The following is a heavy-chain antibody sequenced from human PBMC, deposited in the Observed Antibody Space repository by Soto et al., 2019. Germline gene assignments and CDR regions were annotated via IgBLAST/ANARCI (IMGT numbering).Heavy chain of an antibody. CDR3: ARDLVVVVANGMDV. CDR1: GYTFTSYG. CDR2: ISAYNGNT. V-gene: IGHV1-18*04. Sequence: ASVKVSCKASGYTFTSYGISWVRQAPGQGLEWMGWISAYNGNTNYAQKLQGRVTMTRDTSTSTVYMELSSLRSEDTAVYYCARDLVVVVANGMDVWGQGTTVTVSS. J-gene: IGHJ6*02. D-gene: IGHD2-15*01.